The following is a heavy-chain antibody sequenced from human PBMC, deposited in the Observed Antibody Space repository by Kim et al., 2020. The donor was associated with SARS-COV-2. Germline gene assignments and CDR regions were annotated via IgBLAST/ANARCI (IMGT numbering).Heavy chain of an antibody. V-gene: IGHV4-39*01. D-gene: IGHD6-13*01. Sequence: SETLSLTCTVSGGSISSSSYYWGWIRQPPGKGLEWIGSIYYSGSTYYNPSLKSRVTISVDTSKNQFSLKLSSVTAADTAVYYCARHRGFWYSSSWYSDYWGQGTLVTVSS. J-gene: IGHJ4*02. CDR3: ARHRGFWYSSSWYSDY. CDR2: IYYSGST. CDR1: GGSISSSSYY.